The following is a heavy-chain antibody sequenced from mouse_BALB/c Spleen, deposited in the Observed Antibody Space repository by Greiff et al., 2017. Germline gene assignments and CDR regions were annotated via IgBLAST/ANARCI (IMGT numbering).Heavy chain of an antibody. CDR1: GFTFSSYA. V-gene: IGHV5-6-5*01. D-gene: IGHD1-2*01. CDR3: ARGLRLPHFDY. CDR2: ISSGGST. Sequence: EVKLVESGGGLVKPGGSLKLSCAASGFTFSSYAMSWVRQTPEKRLEWVASISSGGSTYYPDSVKGRFTISRDNARNILYLQMSSLRSEDTAMYYCARGLRLPHFDYWGQGTTLTVSS. J-gene: IGHJ2*01.